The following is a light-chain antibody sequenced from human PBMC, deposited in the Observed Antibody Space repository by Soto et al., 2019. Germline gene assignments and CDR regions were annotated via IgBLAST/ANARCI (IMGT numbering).Light chain of an antibody. Sequence: EIVLTQSPGTLSSSPGERATLSCRASQSVSSSYLAWYQQKPGQAPRLLIYGASSRATGIPDRFSGSGSGTDFTLTISRLEPEDFAVYYCQQYGSSPREFGQGTKVEIK. J-gene: IGKJ1*01. CDR1: QSVSSSY. V-gene: IGKV3-20*01. CDR3: QQYGSSPRE. CDR2: GAS.